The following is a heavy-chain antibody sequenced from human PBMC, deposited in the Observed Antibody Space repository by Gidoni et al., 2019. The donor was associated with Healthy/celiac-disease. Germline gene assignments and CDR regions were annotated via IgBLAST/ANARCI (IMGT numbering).Heavy chain of an antibody. CDR2: IYYSGTT. J-gene: IGHJ3*02. Sequence: QLQLQESGPGLVKPSETLSLTCTVSGGPISGSSNYWGWIRQPPGKGLEWIGSIYYSGTTYYSPSLNSRVTISIDTSKKQFSLKLSSVTAADTAVYYCAGPYRGVFDIWGQGTMVTVSS. V-gene: IGHV4-39*01. CDR3: AGPYRGVFDI. CDR1: GGPISGSSNY. D-gene: IGHD3-10*01.